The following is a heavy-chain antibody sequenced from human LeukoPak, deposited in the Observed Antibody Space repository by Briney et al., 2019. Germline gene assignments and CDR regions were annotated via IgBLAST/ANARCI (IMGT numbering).Heavy chain of an antibody. D-gene: IGHD3-22*01. Sequence: ESGPTLVKPTQILTLTCTFSGFSLNTPGVGVGWIRQPPGKALEWLAVIYWDDDKRYSPSLKSRLTITKDISKNQVVLTMTNMDPVDTATYYCARVHDSDGYYQRRGWLDPWGQGTLVTVSS. CDR1: GFSLNTPGVG. CDR2: IYWDDDK. J-gene: IGHJ5*02. CDR3: ARVHDSDGYYQRRGWLDP. V-gene: IGHV2-5*02.